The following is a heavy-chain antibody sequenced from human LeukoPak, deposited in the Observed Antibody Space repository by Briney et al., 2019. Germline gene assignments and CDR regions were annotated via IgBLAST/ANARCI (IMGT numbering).Heavy chain of an antibody. CDR2: ITGSSSYI. D-gene: IGHD3-16*02. V-gene: IGHV3-21*01. Sequence: GGSLRLSCAASGFTFSSYSMNWVRQAPGKGLEWVSSITGSSSYIHYADSVKGRFTISRDNAKNSLCLQMNSLRAVDTAVYYCARGFADFVWGSYPSSYWGQGILVTVSS. J-gene: IGHJ4*02. CDR3: ARGFADFVWGSYPSSY. CDR1: GFTFSSYS.